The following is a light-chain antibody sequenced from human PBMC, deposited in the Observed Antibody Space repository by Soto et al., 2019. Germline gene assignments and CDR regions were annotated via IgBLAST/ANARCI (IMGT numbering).Light chain of an antibody. J-gene: IGLJ1*01. CDR3: QAWHSSTAF. V-gene: IGLV3-1*01. CDR2: QDT. Sequence: SYELTQPPSLSESPGQAASITCSGDELGKRYASWYQQKPGQSPMLVIYQDTERPSGIPARFSGSNSRNTATLTISGTQAMDEADYYCQAWHSSTAFFGTGTKLTVL. CDR1: ELGKRY.